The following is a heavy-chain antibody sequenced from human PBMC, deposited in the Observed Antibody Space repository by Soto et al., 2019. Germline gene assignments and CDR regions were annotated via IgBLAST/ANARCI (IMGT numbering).Heavy chain of an antibody. D-gene: IGHD6-6*01. CDR3: GRVAGGVKYSSSSVFSLSFDI. CDR2: ISAYNGNT. V-gene: IGHV1-18*01. J-gene: IGHJ3*02. Sequence: PGASVKVSCKASGYTFTSYGISWVRQAPGQGLEWMGWISAYNGNTNYAQKLQGRVTMTTDTSTSTAYMELRSLRSDDTAVYYCGRVAGGVKYSSSSVFSLSFDIWGQGTMVTVSS. CDR1: GYTFTSYG.